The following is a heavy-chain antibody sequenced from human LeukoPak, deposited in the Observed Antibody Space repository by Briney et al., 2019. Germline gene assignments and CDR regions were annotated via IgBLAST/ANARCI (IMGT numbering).Heavy chain of an antibody. CDR2: INPNSGNT. Sequence: GASVKVSCKASGYTFTGYYMHWVRQAPGQGLEWMGWINPNSGNTGYAQKFQGRVTMTRNTSISTAYMELSSLRSEDTAVYYCARGGGTYYYDSSGLNWFDPWGQGTLVTVSS. J-gene: IGHJ5*02. CDR3: ARGGGTYYYDSSGLNWFDP. V-gene: IGHV1-8*02. CDR1: GYTFTGYY. D-gene: IGHD3-22*01.